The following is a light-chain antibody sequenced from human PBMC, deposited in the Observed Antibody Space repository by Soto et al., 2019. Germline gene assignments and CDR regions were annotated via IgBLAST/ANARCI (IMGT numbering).Light chain of an antibody. Sequence: QSALTQPASVSGSPGQSITISCTGTSSDIGGYKYVSWYQHPPGKAPKLMIYEVNNRPSGISNRFSGSKSGNTASLTISGLQAEDEADYYCGSYTSSSTLVFGTGTKLTVL. V-gene: IGLV2-14*01. CDR2: EVN. CDR1: SSDIGGYKY. J-gene: IGLJ1*01. CDR3: GSYTSSSTLV.